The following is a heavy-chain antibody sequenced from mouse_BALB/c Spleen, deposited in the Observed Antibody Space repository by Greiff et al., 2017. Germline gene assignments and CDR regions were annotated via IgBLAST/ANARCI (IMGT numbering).Heavy chain of an antibody. CDR1: GFSLSTSGMG. V-gene: IGHV8-12*01. CDR3: ARSVYYDYDAFAY. CDR2: IYWDDDK. J-gene: IGHJ3*01. Sequence: VKLVESGPGILQPSQTLSLTCSFSGFSLSTSGMGVSWIRQPSGKGLEWLAHIYWDDDKRYNPSLKSRLTISKDTSSNQVFLKITSVDTADTATYYCARSVYYDYDAFAYWGQGTLVTVSA. D-gene: IGHD2-4*01.